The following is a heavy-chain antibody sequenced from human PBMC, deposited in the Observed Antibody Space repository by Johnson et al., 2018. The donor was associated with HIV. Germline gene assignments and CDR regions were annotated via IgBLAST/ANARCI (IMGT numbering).Heavy chain of an antibody. D-gene: IGHD3-22*01. J-gene: IGHJ3*02. V-gene: IGHV3-23*04. Sequence: EVQLVESGGGLVQPGGSLRLSCAASGFTFNTYAMSWVRQAPGKGLEWVSSISGSGGNTFYADSVRGRFTISRDKSQNTLYLQMKTLRAEETAGYYCAKASHNDSSGNTSDAFDIWGQGKIVTVSS. CDR2: ISGSGGNT. CDR1: GFTFNTYA. CDR3: AKASHNDSSGNTSDAFDI.